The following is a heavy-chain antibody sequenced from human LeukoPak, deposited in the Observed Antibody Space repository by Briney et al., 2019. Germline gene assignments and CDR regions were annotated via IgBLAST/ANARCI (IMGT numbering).Heavy chain of an antibody. Sequence: PSETLSLTCTVSGGSITYYYWSWIRQPPGKGLEWIGYIYYSGSANYNPSLRSRVTISLDTSKNHFSLKLTSVTAADTAVYYCARQKFCAGDCYWDAFDIWGQGTMVTVSS. CDR1: GGSITYYY. CDR2: IYYSGSA. V-gene: IGHV4-59*08. D-gene: IGHD2-21*02. CDR3: ARQKFCAGDCYWDAFDI. J-gene: IGHJ3*02.